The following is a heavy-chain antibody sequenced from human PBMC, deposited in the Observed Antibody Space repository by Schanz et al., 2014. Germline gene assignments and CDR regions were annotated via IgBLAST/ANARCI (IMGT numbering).Heavy chain of an antibody. CDR1: GFTVSINY. Sequence: VELVESGGGLVQPGGSLRLSCAASGFTVSINYMSWVRQAPGKGLEWVSVIYNGGGGRTYYADSVKGRFTISSDNSKNTLYLQMNSLRAEDTAVYYCAKVGLYYYGSGFDYWGQGTLVTVSS. CDR3: AKVGLYYYGSGFDY. V-gene: IGHV3-66*02. D-gene: IGHD3-10*01. J-gene: IGHJ4*02. CDR2: IYNGGGGRT.